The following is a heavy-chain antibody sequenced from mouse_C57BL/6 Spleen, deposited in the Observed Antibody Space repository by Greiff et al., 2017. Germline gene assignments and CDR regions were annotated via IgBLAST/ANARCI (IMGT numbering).Heavy chain of an antibody. Sequence: QVQLQQSGAELVRPGASVTLSCKASGYAFTAYEMPWVQQTPVHGLEWIGAIDPETGGTAYNQKFKGKAILTADKSSSTAYLELRSLTSEDSAVYYCTRPGTTGRDYWGQGTTLTVSS. CDR1: GYAFTAYE. D-gene: IGHD1-1*01. CDR3: TRPGTTGRDY. J-gene: IGHJ2*01. V-gene: IGHV1-15*01. CDR2: IDPETGGT.